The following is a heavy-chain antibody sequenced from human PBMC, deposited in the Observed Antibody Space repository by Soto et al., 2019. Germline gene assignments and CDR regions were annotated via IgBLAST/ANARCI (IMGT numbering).Heavy chain of an antibody. Sequence: GSLRLSCAASGYTFSSYAMSWVRQAPGKGLEWVANIKQDESDKYDVDSVNGRFTISRDNAKNALSLQMNSLRVEDTAVYYCARGLVMVRIDLNLYVMDVWGQGTTVTVSS. CDR1: GYTFSSYA. J-gene: IGHJ6*02. D-gene: IGHD3-10*01. CDR3: ARGLVMVRIDLNLYVMDV. V-gene: IGHV3-7*03. CDR2: IKQDESDK.